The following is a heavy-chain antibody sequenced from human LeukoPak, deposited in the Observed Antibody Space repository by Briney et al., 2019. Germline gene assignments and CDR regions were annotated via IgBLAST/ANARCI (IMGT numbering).Heavy chain of an antibody. CDR3: ARAMRSGYDY. V-gene: IGHV3-48*02. CDR1: GFTFNKFA. D-gene: IGHD5-12*01. J-gene: IGHJ4*02. Sequence: GGSLRVSCEASGFTFNKFAMSWVRQAPGKRLEWVSYISSSSDSMYYADSVKGRFTISRDNAENSLYLQMNSLRDEDTAVYYCARAMRSGYDYWGPGTLVTVSS. CDR2: ISSSSDSM.